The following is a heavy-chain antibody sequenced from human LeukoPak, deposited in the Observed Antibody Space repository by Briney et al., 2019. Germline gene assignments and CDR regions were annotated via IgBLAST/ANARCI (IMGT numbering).Heavy chain of an antibody. CDR3: ARIYYYDSSGYPDY. CDR2: ISAYNGNT. D-gene: IGHD3-22*01. CDR1: GYTFTSYD. V-gene: IGHV1-18*01. J-gene: IGHJ4*02. Sequence: ASVKVSCKASGYTFTSYDINWVRQAPGQGLEWMGWISAYNGNTNYAQKLQGRVTMTTDTSTSTAYMELRSLRSDDTAVYYCARIYYYDSSGYPDYWGQGTLVTVSS.